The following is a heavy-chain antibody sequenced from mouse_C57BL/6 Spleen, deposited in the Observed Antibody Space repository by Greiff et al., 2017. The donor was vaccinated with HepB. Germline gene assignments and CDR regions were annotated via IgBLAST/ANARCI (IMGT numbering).Heavy chain of an antibody. CDR3: AREYYDYDGDYYAMDY. V-gene: IGHV1-81*01. J-gene: IGHJ4*01. CDR1: GYTFTSYG. Sequence: VQLQQSGAELARPGASVKLSCKASGYTFTSYGISWVKQRTGQGLEWIGEIYPRSGNTYYNEKFKGKATLTADKSSSTAYMELRSLTSEDSAVYFCAREYYDYDGDYYAMDYWGQGTSVTVSS. CDR2: IYPRSGNT. D-gene: IGHD2-4*01.